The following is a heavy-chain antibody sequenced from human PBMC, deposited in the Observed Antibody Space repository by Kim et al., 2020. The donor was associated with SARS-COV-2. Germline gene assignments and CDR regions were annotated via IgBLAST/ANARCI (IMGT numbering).Heavy chain of an antibody. CDR3: ARVRYDIKYGMDV. V-gene: IGHV3-30*01. D-gene: IGHD3-9*01. J-gene: IGHJ6*02. Sequence: YADSVKGRFTISRDNSKTTLYLQMNSLRAEDTAVYYCARVRYDIKYGMDVWGQGTTVTVSS.